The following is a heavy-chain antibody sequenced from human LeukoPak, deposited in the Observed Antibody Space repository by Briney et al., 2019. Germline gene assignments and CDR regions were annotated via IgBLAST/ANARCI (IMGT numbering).Heavy chain of an antibody. D-gene: IGHD1-26*01. CDR2: ISYDGTDK. J-gene: IGHJ4*02. CDR1: GFTFSSYS. Sequence: GGSLRLSCAASGFTFSSYSMNWVRQAPGKGLEWVTLISYDGTDKYYAASVRGRFTISRDNSENTMYLQMNSLRLEDTAVYYCAKDFWEAARGGGDYWGQGTLVTVSS. CDR3: AKDFWEAARGGGDY. V-gene: IGHV3-30*18.